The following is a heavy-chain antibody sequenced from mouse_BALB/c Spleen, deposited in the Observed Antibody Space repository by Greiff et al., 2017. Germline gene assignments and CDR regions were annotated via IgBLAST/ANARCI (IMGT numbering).Heavy chain of an antibody. Sequence: SGPGLVKPSQSLSLSCSATGYTFTSGYFWYWIRQSPGNKLEWMGYISYDGSNNYNPSLKNRISITRDTSKNQFFLTLNSVTTEDTATYYCARDDGYSDYWGQGTTLTVSS. V-gene: IGHV3-6*02. CDR3: ARDDGYSDY. CDR2: ISYDGSN. CDR1: GYTFTSGYF. D-gene: IGHD2-3*01. J-gene: IGHJ2*01.